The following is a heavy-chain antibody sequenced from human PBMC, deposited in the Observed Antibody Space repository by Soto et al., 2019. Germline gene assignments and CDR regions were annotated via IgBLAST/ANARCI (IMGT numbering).Heavy chain of an antibody. V-gene: IGHV3-7*04. Sequence: EVQLVESGGGLVQPGGSLRLSCTASGFSISDYWMTWVRQAPGKGLEWVANIDQDGSKKYYVGSVEGRFTISRDNAKNSLFLQMNSLSAEDTALYYCARAIGAAGGRWGQGTMVTVSS. J-gene: IGHJ3*01. D-gene: IGHD6-13*01. CDR3: ARAIGAAGGR. CDR1: GFSISDYW. CDR2: IDQDGSKK.